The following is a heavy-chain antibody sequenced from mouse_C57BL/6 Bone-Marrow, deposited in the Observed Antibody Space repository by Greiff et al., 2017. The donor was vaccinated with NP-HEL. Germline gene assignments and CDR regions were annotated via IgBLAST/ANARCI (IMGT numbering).Heavy chain of an antibody. CDR3: ARHRGLYRYFDV. V-gene: IGHV5-15*01. CDR2: ISNLAYSI. J-gene: IGHJ1*03. Sequence: EVQGVESGGGLVQPGGSLKLSCAASGFTFSDYGMAWVRQAPRKGPEWVAFISNLAYSIYYADTVTGRFTISRENAKNTLYLEMSSLRSEDTAMYYCARHRGLYRYFDVWGTGTTVTVSS. D-gene: IGHD3-1*01. CDR1: GFTFSDYG.